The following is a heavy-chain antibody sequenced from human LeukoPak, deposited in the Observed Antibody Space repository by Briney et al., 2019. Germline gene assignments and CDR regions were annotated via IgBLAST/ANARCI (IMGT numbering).Heavy chain of an antibody. D-gene: IGHD2-15*01. V-gene: IGHV1-46*01. CDR3: ARAVVVAATEVYFDY. CDR1: GYSLTNYY. CDR2: INPSGGST. Sequence: ASVKVSCKAFGYSLTNYYVHWVRQAPGQGLEWMGEINPSGGSTSYAQKFQGRITVTRDTYTNTVYMDLSSLRSEDTAVYYCARAVVVAATEVYFDYWGQGTLVTVSS. J-gene: IGHJ4*02.